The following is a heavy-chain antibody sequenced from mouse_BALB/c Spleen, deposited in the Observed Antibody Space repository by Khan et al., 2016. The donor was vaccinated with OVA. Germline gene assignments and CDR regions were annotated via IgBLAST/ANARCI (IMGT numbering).Heavy chain of an antibody. Sequence: EVQLQESGPGLVKPSQSLSLTCTVTGYSITSGYAWNWIRQFPGNKLEWMGYISYSGVTSYTPSLTSRISITRDTSKNQFFLPLNSVTTEDTATYYGARGNYYGYYFAYWGQGTTLTVSS. CDR1: GYSITSGYA. CDR3: ARGNYYGYYFAY. V-gene: IGHV3-2*02. J-gene: IGHJ2*01. CDR2: ISYSGVT. D-gene: IGHD1-1*01.